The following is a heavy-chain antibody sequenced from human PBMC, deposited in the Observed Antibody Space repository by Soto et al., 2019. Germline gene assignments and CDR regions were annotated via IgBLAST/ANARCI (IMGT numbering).Heavy chain of an antibody. J-gene: IGHJ6*02. CDR3: ARVRRVSYYYYGMDV. Sequence: GGSLRLSCAASGLTCSSYWMSWVRQAPGKGLEWVANIKQDGSEKYYVDSVKGRFTISRDNAKNSLYLQMNSLRAEDTAVYYCARVRRVSYYYYGMDVSGQGTSVTVSS. D-gene: IGHD2-8*01. V-gene: IGHV3-7*01. CDR2: IKQDGSEK. CDR1: GLTCSSYW.